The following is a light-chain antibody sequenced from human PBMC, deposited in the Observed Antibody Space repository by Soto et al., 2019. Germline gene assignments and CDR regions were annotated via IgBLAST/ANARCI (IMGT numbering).Light chain of an antibody. Sequence: QSALTQPASVSGSPGQSITISCSGTRSDFGTYKLVSWYQQHPGRPPKLVIYEGTERPSGISNRFSDSQSGSTASLTISGLQAGEEADYYCTSNADSTTYVFGTGTKVTVL. CDR1: RSDFGTYKL. V-gene: IGLV2-23*01. J-gene: IGLJ1*01. CDR2: EGT. CDR3: TSNADSTTYV.